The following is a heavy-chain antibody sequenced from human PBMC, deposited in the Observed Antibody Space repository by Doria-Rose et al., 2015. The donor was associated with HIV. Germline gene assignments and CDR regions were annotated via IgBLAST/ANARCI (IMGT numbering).Heavy chain of an antibody. V-gene: IGHV3-23*01. Sequence: SYAMSWVRQAPGKGLEWVSAISGSGYSTYYADSVKGRFTISRDNSKNTLYLQMNSLRAEDTAVYYCAKQQYYYDSSGYYYMDVWGKGTRSPSP. J-gene: IGHJ6*03. CDR1: SYA. CDR3: AKQQYYYDSSGYYYMDV. D-gene: IGHD3-22*01. CDR2: ISGSGYST.